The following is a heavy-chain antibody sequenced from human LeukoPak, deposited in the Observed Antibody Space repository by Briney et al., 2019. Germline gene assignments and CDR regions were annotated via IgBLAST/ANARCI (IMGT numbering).Heavy chain of an antibody. D-gene: IGHD5-18*01. CDR2: INHSGST. J-gene: IGHJ4*02. CDR3: ASTTRGWRYSYGPAGDY. CDR1: GGSFSPYY. V-gene: IGHV4-34*01. Sequence: SETLSLTCAVYGGSFSPYYWSWIRQPPGKGLEWIGEINHSGSTNYNPSLKSRVTISVDTSKNQFSLKLSSVTAADTAVYYCASTTRGWRYSYGPAGDYWGQGTLVTVSS.